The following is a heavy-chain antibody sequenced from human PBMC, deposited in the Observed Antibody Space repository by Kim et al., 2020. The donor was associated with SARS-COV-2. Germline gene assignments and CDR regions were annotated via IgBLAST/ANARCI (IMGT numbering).Heavy chain of an antibody. CDR2: ISYDGSNK. CDR3: ARAPLQLRYFDWPHYYYMDV. Sequence: GGSLRLSCAASGFTFSSYAMHWVRQAPGKGLEWVAVISYDGSNKYYADSVKGRFTISRDNSKNTLYLQMNSMRAEDTAVYYCARAPLQLRYFDWPHYYYMDVWGKGTTVTVSS. D-gene: IGHD3-9*01. V-gene: IGHV3-30-3*01. J-gene: IGHJ6*03. CDR1: GFTFSSYA.